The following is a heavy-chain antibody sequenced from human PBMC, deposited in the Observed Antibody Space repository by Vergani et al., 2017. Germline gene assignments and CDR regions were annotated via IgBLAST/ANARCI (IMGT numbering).Heavy chain of an antibody. J-gene: IGHJ4*02. Sequence: EVPLVQSGAEVKKPGESLKISCKGSGYNFATYWIAWVRQMPGKGLQWMGIIYPGDSDTRVSPAFQGQVTISADKSISTAYLQWSSLKASDTAMYYCARMPVDTSGGYFDYWGQGTLVTVSS. V-gene: IGHV5-51*03. CDR1: GYNFATYW. D-gene: IGHD5-18*01. CDR3: ARMPVDTSGGYFDY. CDR2: IYPGDSDT.